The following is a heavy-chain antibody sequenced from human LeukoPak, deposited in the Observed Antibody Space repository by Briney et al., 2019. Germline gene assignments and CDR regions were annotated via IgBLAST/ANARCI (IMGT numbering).Heavy chain of an antibody. Sequence: PGGSLRLSCAASEFTFSSYWMSWVRQAPGKGPEWVAHIKQDASQEDHVDSVKGRFTISRDNAKNSLYLQMNSLRAEDTAVYYCARGVVYPTWSGPHWSDYWGQGTLVTVSS. J-gene: IGHJ4*02. D-gene: IGHD3-3*01. CDR1: EFTFSSYW. V-gene: IGHV3-7*01. CDR3: ARGVVYPTWSGPHWSDY. CDR2: IKQDASQE.